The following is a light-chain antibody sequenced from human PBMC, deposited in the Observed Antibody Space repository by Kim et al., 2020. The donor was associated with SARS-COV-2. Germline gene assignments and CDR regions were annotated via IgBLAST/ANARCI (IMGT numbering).Light chain of an antibody. CDR3: QQSYNTPPIT. V-gene: IGKV1-39*01. CDR2: SAS. J-gene: IGKJ5*01. CDR1: HTIHIY. Sequence: SVGDRVTISCRASHTIHIYLNWYQQKPGRAPKLLIESASTLQTGVPSRFSGSGSGTDFTLTISSVQPEDFATYFCQQSYNTPPITFGQGTRLEIK.